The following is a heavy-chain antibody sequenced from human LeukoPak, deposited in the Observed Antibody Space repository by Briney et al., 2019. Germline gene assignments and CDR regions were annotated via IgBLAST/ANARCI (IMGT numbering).Heavy chain of an antibody. CDR1: GYIFTGYY. Sequence: GASVKVSCKASGYIFTGYYMNWVRQAPGQGLEWMGRINPNSGGTSYAQKFQGRVTMTRDTSISTAYMELSRLRSDDTAVYYCAATVTTGYYYMDVWGKGTTVTVSS. V-gene: IGHV1-2*06. J-gene: IGHJ6*03. CDR3: AATVTTGYYYMDV. CDR2: INPNSGGT. D-gene: IGHD4-11*01.